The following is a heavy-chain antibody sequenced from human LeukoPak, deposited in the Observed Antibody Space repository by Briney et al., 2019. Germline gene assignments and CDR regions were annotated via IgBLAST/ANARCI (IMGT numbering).Heavy chain of an antibody. Sequence: PGRSLRLSCAASGFTFSSYGMHWVRQAPGKGLGWVAVISYDGSNKYYADSVKGRFTISRDNSKNTLYLQMNSLRAEDTAVYYCAKEKPVFRYSSGFDYWGQGTLVTVSS. CDR3: AKEKPVFRYSSGFDY. D-gene: IGHD6-19*01. CDR1: GFTFSSYG. J-gene: IGHJ4*02. V-gene: IGHV3-30*18. CDR2: ISYDGSNK.